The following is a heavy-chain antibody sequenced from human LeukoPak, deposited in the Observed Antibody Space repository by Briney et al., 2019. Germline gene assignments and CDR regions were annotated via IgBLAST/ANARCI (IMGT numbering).Heavy chain of an antibody. CDR2: INHSGST. CDR3: ARGGGYRTARAFDI. CDR1: GGSFSGYY. J-gene: IGHJ3*02. D-gene: IGHD1-14*01. Sequence: NSSETLSLTCAVYGGSFSGYYWSWIRQPPGKGLEWIGEINHSGSTNYNPSLKSRVTISVDTSKNQFSLKLSSVTAADTAVYYCARGGGYRTARAFDIWGQGTMVTVSS. V-gene: IGHV4-34*01.